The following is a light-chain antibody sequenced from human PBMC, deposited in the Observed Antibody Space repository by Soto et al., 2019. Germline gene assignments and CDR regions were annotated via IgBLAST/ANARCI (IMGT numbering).Light chain of an antibody. CDR2: VVS. J-gene: IGLJ2*01. CDR1: SSDVGGYNY. Sequence: QSALTQPASVSGSPGQSIAISCTGTSSDVGGYNYVSWHQQHPGKAPKVLISVVSNRPSGVSNRFSGSKSGNTASLTISGLQAEDEADYYCSSYTTTSPLVLFGGGTKLTVL. V-gene: IGLV2-14*01. CDR3: SSYTTTSPLVL.